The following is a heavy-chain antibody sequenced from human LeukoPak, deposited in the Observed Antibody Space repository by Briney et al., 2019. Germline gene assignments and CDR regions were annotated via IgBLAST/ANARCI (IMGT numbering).Heavy chain of an antibody. CDR2: IKERGGT. D-gene: IGHD2-2*01. J-gene: IGHJ5*02. Sequence: PEALSLTCADYGGSPIGYYWRWIRQPPGKGLEWIGEIKERGGTTYTPSLKSRVSIPVDTSKNQFSLKLSSVACADTAVYYCARAPIVVVPAAGTGWIDPWSQGTLVTVPS. CDR3: ARAPIVVVPAAGTGWIDP. CDR1: GGSPIGYY. V-gene: IGHV4-34*01.